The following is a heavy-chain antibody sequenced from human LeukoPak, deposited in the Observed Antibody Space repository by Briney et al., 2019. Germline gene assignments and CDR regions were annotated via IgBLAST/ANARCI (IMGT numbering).Heavy chain of an antibody. D-gene: IGHD3-10*01. CDR1: GLIVSSNY. Sequence: GGSLRLSCAASGLIVSSNYMSWVRQAPGKGLEWVSVLFSGGNTYYADSVKGRFTISRDNSKNTLYLQMNSLRAEDTAVYYCARESGFGALFPHCMDAWGQGTTVTVSS. CDR3: ARESGFGALFPHCMDA. J-gene: IGHJ6*02. V-gene: IGHV3-53*01. CDR2: LFSGGNT.